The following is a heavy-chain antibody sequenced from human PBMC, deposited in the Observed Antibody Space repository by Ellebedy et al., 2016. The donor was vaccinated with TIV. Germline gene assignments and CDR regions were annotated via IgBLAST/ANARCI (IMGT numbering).Heavy chain of an antibody. D-gene: IGHD3-3*01. CDR2: IYNSGTT. CDR3: ARGPYVSPFYDFWSNYYFDY. CDR1: GSSISSYY. Sequence: MPSETLSLTFAVSGSSISSYYWSRIRQPPGKGLEWIGYIYNSGTTNYNPSLKSRVTISLDASKNHFSLKLISVTAADTAVYYCARGPYVSPFYDFWSNYYFDYWGQGTLVTVSS. V-gene: IGHV4-59*01. J-gene: IGHJ4*02.